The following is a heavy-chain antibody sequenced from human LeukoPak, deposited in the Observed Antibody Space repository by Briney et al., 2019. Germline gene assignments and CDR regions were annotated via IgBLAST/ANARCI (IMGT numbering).Heavy chain of an antibody. CDR1: GFTFSDYY. V-gene: IGHV3-11*04. Sequence: GGSLRLSCAASGFTFSDYYMSWIRQAPGKGLEWVSYISSGSSTIYYADSVKGRFTISRDNAKNSLYLQMNSLRVEDTAVYYCARSTGSYYADYWGQGTLVTVSS. CDR3: ARSTGSYYADY. J-gene: IGHJ4*02. D-gene: IGHD1-26*01. CDR2: ISSGSSTI.